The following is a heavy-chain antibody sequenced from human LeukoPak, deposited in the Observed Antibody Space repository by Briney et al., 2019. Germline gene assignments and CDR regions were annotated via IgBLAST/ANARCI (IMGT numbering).Heavy chain of an antibody. CDR1: GYSISSGYY. J-gene: IGHJ5*02. Sequence: SETLSLTCTVSGYSISSGYYWGWIRQPPGKGLEWIGYIYYSGSTNYNPSLKSRVTISVDTSKNQFSLKLSSVTAADTAVYYCARAAATMVRGVIIRGWFDPWGQGTLVTVSS. D-gene: IGHD3-10*01. V-gene: IGHV4-61*01. CDR3: ARAAATMVRGVIIRGWFDP. CDR2: IYYSGST.